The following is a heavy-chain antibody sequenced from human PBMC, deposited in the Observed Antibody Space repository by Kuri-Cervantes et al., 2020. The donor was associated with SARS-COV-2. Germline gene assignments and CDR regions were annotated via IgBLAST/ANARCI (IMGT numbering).Heavy chain of an antibody. CDR3: ARGGEQLVSISYFDL. J-gene: IGHJ2*01. V-gene: IGHV4-59*11. Sequence: GSLRLSCTVSGGSISSHYWSWIRQPPGKGLEWIGYIYYSGSTNYNPSLKSRVTISVDTSKNQFSLKLSSVTAADAAVYYCARGGEQLVSISYFDLWGRGTLVTVSS. CDR2: IYYSGST. D-gene: IGHD6-6*01. CDR1: GGSISSHY.